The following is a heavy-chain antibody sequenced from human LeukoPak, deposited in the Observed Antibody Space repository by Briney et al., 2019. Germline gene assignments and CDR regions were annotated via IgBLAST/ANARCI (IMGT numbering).Heavy chain of an antibody. J-gene: IGHJ4*02. D-gene: IGHD3-3*01. CDR3: AKDLFGVVSAYYFDY. CDR2: IRYDGSNK. Sequence: GGSLRLSCAASGFTFSSYGMHWVRQAPGKGLEWVAFIRYDGSNKYYADSVKGRFTISRDSSKNTLYLQMNSLRAEDTAVYYCAKDLFGVVSAYYFDYWGQGTLVTVSS. CDR1: GFTFSSYG. V-gene: IGHV3-30*02.